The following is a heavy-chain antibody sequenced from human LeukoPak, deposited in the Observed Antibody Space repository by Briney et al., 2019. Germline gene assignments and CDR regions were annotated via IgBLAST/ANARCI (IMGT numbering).Heavy chain of an antibody. CDR3: ARNRYSYGHFDY. CDR2: LSHSGGSA. V-gene: IGHV3-23*01. D-gene: IGHD5-18*01. CDR1: GFSFSTYV. Sequence: GGSLRLSCAGSGFSFSTYVLSWVRQAPGKGLEWVSSLSHSGGSAYYTDSVKGRFTISRHNSKNTLYLQMNSLRAEDTAVYYCARNRYSYGHFDYWGQGTLVTVSS. J-gene: IGHJ4*02.